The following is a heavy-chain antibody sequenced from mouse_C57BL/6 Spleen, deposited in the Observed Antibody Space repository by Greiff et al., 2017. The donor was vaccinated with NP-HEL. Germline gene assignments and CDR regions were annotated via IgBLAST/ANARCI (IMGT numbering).Heavy chain of an antibody. D-gene: IGHD1-1*01. J-gene: IGHJ2*01. CDR2: ISDGGSYT. CDR1: GFTFSSYA. CDR3: ARGGTVVATDYFDY. Sequence: DVMLVESGGGLVKPGGSLKLSCAASGFTFSSYAMSWVRQTPEKRLEWVATISDGGSYTYYPDNVKGRFTISRDNAKNNLYLQMSHLKSEDTAMYYCARGGTVVATDYFDYWGQGTTLTVSS. V-gene: IGHV5-4*03.